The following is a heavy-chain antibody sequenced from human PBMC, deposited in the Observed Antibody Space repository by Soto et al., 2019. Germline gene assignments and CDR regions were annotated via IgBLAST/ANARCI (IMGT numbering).Heavy chain of an antibody. Sequence: PSETLSLTCTVSGGSISSYYWSWIRQPPGKGLEWIGYIYYSGSTNYNPSLKSRVTISVDTSKNQFSLKLRSVTAADTAMYYCTRRSDGRPFDYWGQGSLVTVSS. J-gene: IGHJ4*02. CDR1: GGSISSYY. V-gene: IGHV4-59*01. CDR2: IYYSGST. CDR3: TRRSDGRPFDY.